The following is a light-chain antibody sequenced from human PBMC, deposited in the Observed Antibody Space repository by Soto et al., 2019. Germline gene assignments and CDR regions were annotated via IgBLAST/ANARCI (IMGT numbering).Light chain of an antibody. CDR1: SGHRSYI. Sequence: QAVLTQSSSASASLGSSVKLTCTLSSGHRSYIIAWHQQQPGKAPRFLIKLEGTGIYNKGSGVPDRFSGSSSGADRYLTISNLQFEDEADYYCKTWDSDTQVFGTGTKVTVL. CDR3: KTWDSDTQV. V-gene: IGLV4-60*02. CDR2: LEGTGIY. J-gene: IGLJ1*01.